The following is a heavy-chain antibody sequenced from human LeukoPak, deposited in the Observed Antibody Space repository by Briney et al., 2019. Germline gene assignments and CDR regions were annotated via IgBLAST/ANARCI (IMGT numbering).Heavy chain of an antibody. D-gene: IGHD5-12*01. V-gene: IGHV3-53*04. J-gene: IGHJ4*02. CDR2: IYSGGST. CDR1: GFTVSSNY. CDR3: ARGTAYGGYDFDY. Sequence: GGSLRLSCAASGFTVSSNYMSWVRRAPGKGLEWVSVIYSGGSTYYADSVKGRFTISRHNSKNTLYLQMNSLRAEDTAVYYCARGTAYGGYDFDYWGQGTLVTVSS.